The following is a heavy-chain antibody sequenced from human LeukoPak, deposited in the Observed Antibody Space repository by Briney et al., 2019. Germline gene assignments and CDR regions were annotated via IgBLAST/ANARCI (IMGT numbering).Heavy chain of an antibody. CDR3: ARRIGSSGYYYYFDY. V-gene: IGHV5-51*01. CDR2: IYPGDSDT. CDR1: GYSFTSYW. D-gene: IGHD3-22*01. J-gene: IGHJ4*02. Sequence: GESLKISCKGSGYSFTSYWIGWVRQMPGKVLEWMGIIYPGDSDTRYSPSFQGQVTISADKSISTAYLQWSSLKASDTAMYYCARRIGSSGYYYYFDYWGQGTLVTVSS.